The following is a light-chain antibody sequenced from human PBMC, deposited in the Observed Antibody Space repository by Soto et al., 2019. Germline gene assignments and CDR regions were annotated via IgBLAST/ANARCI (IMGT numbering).Light chain of an antibody. Sequence: QSALTQPASVSGSPGQSITIPCTGTSSDINTYIYISWYQQHPGKAPKLIIYDVTNRPPGVSNRFSGSKSGNTASLAISGLQAEDEADYYCSSYTLSTLVFATVTKVTVL. CDR2: DVT. CDR1: SSDINTYIY. J-gene: IGLJ1*01. CDR3: SSYTLSTLV. V-gene: IGLV2-14*03.